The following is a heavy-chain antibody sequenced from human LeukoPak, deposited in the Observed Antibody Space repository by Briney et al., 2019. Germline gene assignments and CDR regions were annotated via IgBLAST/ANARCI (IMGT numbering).Heavy chain of an antibody. CDR1: GFTFSSYS. Sequence: GGSLRLSCAASGFTFSSYSMNWVRQAPGKGLEWVSSISSSSSYIYYADSVKGRFTISRDNAKNSLYLQMNSLRAEDTAVYYCARDPRLMVRGVIIGNYFDYWGQGTLVTVSS. V-gene: IGHV3-21*01. CDR3: ARDPRLMVRGVIIGNYFDY. J-gene: IGHJ4*02. CDR2: ISSSSSYI. D-gene: IGHD3-10*01.